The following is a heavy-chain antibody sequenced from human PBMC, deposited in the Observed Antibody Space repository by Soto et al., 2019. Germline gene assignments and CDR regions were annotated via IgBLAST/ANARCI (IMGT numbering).Heavy chain of an antibody. Sequence: QVQLQESGPGLVKPSGTLSLTCAVSGGSFTSNNWWTWVRQPPGQGLEWIGEIYRTGSTNYNPSLTGRVTISLDNSENQFSLKVTSLAAADTAVYYCASRDPGTSVDYWGQGTLVTVSS. J-gene: IGHJ4*02. CDR3: ASRDPGTSVDY. V-gene: IGHV4-4*02. CDR2: IYRTGST. D-gene: IGHD1-7*01. CDR1: GGSFTSNNW.